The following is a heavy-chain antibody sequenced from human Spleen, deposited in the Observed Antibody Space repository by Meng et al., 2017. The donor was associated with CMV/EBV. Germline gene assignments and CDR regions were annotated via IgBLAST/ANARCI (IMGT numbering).Heavy chain of an antibody. CDR3: AAIHCGGDCTLGAFDI. V-gene: IGHV4-59*01. J-gene: IGHJ3*02. CDR2: IYYSGST. CDR1: GASISGYY. Sequence: SETLSLTCTVSGASISGYYWTWIRQPPGKGLEWIGYIYYSGSTDYNPSLKSRVTMSVDTSKNQFSLKLRSVTAADTAVYYCAAIHCGGDCTLGAFDIWGQGTMVTVSS. D-gene: IGHD2-21*01.